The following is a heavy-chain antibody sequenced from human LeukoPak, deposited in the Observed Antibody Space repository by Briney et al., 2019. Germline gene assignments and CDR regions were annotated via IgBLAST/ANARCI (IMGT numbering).Heavy chain of an antibody. CDR3: ARIYDSSGYYYDAFDI. J-gene: IGHJ3*02. Sequence: ASVKVSCKVSGYTLTELSMHWVRQAPGKGLEWMGGFDPEDGETIYAQKFQGRVTMTTDTSTSTAYMELRSLRSDDTAVYYCARIYDSSGYYYDAFDIWGQGTMVTVSS. CDR2: FDPEDGET. CDR1: GYTLTELS. V-gene: IGHV1-24*01. D-gene: IGHD3-22*01.